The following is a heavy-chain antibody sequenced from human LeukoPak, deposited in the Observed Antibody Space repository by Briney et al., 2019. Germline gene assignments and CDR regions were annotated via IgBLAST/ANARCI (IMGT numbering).Heavy chain of an antibody. J-gene: IGHJ4*02. CDR3: AKDRVSGSYSYYFDY. CDR2: ISGRDSNT. V-gene: IGHV3-23*01. D-gene: IGHD1-26*01. CDR1: GFTFSSYG. Sequence: GGSLRLSCAASGFTFSSYGMSWVRQAPGKGLEWVSAISGRDSNTYYADSVKGRFTVSRDNSKNTLYLQMNSLRAEDTAVYYCAKDRVSGSYSYYFDYWGQETLVTVSS.